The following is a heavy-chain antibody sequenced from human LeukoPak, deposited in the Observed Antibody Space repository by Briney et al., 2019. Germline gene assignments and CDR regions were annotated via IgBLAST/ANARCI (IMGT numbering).Heavy chain of an antibody. CDR2: IYYSGST. CDR1: GGSISSYY. D-gene: IGHD3-10*01. Sequence: PSETLSLTCTVSGGSISSYYWSWIRQPPGKGLEWIGYIYYSGSTNYNPSLKSRVTISVDTSKNQFSLKLSSVTAADTAVYYCARLGATMVREPFDIWGQGTMVTVSS. V-gene: IGHV4-59*08. CDR3: ARLGATMVREPFDI. J-gene: IGHJ3*02.